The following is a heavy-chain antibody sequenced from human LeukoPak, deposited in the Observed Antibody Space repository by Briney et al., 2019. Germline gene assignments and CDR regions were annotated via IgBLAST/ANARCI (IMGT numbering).Heavy chain of an antibody. CDR2: INHGGST. V-gene: IGHV4-34*01. CDR3: ARGRGPRKLQLWPTCAFDI. CDR1: GGSFSGYY. Sequence: SETLSLTCAVYGGSFSGYYWSWIRQPPGKGLEWIGEINHGGSTNYNPSLKSRVTISVDTSKNQFSLKLSSVTAADTAVYYCARGRGPRKLQLWPTCAFDIWGQGTMVTVSS. D-gene: IGHD5-18*01. J-gene: IGHJ3*02.